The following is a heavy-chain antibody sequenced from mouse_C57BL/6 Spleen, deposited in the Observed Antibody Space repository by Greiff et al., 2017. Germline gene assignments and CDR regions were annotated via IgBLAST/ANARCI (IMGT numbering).Heavy chain of an antibody. V-gene: IGHV1-26*01. Sequence: VQLQQSGPELVKPGASVKISCKASGYTFTDYYMNWVKQSHGKSLEWIGDINPNNGGTSYNQKFKGKATLTVDKSSSTAYMELRSLTSEDSAVYYCARSGDSSGGPWFAYWGQGTLVTVSA. CDR1: GYTFTDYY. D-gene: IGHD3-2*02. CDR2: INPNNGGT. CDR3: ARSGDSSGGPWFAY. J-gene: IGHJ3*01.